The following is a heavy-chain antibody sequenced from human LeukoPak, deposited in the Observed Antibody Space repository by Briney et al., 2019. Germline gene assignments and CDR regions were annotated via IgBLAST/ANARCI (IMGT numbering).Heavy chain of an antibody. CDR2: ISYDGSNK. Sequence: GGSLRLFCAASGFTFSSYGMHWVRQAPGKGLEWVAVISYDGSNKYYADSVKGRFTISRDNSKNTLYLQMNSLRAEDTAVYYCAKDQAYDSSGYYSYWGQGTLVTVSS. D-gene: IGHD3-22*01. V-gene: IGHV3-30*18. J-gene: IGHJ4*02. CDR1: GFTFSSYG. CDR3: AKDQAYDSSGYYSY.